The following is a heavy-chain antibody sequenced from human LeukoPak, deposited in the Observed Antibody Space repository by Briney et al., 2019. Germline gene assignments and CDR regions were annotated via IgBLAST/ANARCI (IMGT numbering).Heavy chain of an antibody. CDR3: ARDRDGYNFRIDY. CDR2: IYTSGST. V-gene: IGHV4-61*02. Sequence: SETLSLTCTVSGGSISSGSYYWSWIRQPAGKGLEWIGRIYTSGSTNYNPSLKSRVTISLDTSKNQFSLRLNSVTAADTAVYYCARDRDGYNFRIDYWGQGTLVTVSS. D-gene: IGHD5-24*01. J-gene: IGHJ4*02. CDR1: GGSISSGSYY.